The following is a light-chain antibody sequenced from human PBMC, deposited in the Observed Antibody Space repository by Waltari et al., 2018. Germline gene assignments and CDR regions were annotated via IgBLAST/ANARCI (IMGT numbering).Light chain of an antibody. CDR2: DVT. Sequence: SALTQPRSVSGSPGQSVTISFPGTTSAVGVYNYVSWYQHHPGKAPKLMIFDVTQRPSGVPDRFSGSKSANTASLTISGLQAEDEADYYCCSFAGTYTWVFGGGTKVTVL. CDR1: TSAVGVYNY. V-gene: IGLV2-11*01. CDR3: CSFAGTYTWV. J-gene: IGLJ3*02.